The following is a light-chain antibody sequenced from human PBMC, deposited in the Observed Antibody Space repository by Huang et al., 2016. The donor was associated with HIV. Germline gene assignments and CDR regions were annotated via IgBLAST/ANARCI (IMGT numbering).Light chain of an antibody. V-gene: IGKV1-5*03. CDR1: QSVSTR. CDR3: QQYNTFT. Sequence: DIQMTQSPSTLSAAIGDRVTITCRAIQSVSTRLAWYQLKPGKAPRLLIQEASCLESGVPSRSSGSGSGTEFTRTTRSLQPVDSATYSCQQYNTFTFGPGTKVDI. J-gene: IGKJ3*01. CDR2: EAS.